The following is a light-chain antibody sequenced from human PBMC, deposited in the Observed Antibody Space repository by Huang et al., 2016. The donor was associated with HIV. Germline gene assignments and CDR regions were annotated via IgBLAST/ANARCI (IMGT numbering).Light chain of an antibody. CDR2: ATS. J-gene: IGKJ1*01. Sequence: AIRITQSPSSLSASTGDKVSITCRASQAINTYLAWYQPKPGKPPSLLIYATSTLQSGVPSRFSGSGSGTDFTLTITHLQSEDVATYYCQQYYSLPLTFGQGSQVEV. V-gene: IGKV1-8*01. CDR3: QQYYSLPLT. CDR1: QAINTY.